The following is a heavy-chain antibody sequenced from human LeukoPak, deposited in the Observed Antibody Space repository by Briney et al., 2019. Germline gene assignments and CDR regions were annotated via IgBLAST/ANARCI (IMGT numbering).Heavy chain of an antibody. Sequence: GGSLRLSWAASGFPFSSYSMNWVRRAPGRGLEWVSSISTRIDYMYYADSVKGRFTISRDNAKNSLYLQMNSLRAEDTAVYYCARAIFSRGWYLVDYWGQGTLVTVSS. CDR1: GFPFSSYS. CDR2: ISTRIDYM. D-gene: IGHD6-19*01. V-gene: IGHV3-21*01. CDR3: ARAIFSRGWYLVDY. J-gene: IGHJ4*02.